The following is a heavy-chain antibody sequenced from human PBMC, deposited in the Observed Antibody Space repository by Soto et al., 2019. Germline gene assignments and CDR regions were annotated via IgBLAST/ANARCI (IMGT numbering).Heavy chain of an antibody. CDR3: TCRIGYGDYSSFDY. V-gene: IGHV1-69*13. CDR1: GGTFSSYA. D-gene: IGHD4-17*01. J-gene: IGHJ4*02. Sequence: GASVKVSCKASGGTFSSYAISWVRQAPGQGLEWMGGIIPIFGTANYAQKFQGRVTITADESTSTAYMELSSLRSEDTAVYYCTCRIGYGDYSSFDYWGQGTLVTVSS. CDR2: IIPIFGTA.